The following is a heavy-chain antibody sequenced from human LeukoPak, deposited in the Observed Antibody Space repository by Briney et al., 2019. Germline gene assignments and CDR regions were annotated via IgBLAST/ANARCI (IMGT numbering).Heavy chain of an antibody. CDR3: ARGIECSGGSCSETPFDY. CDR2: IIPIFGTA. CDR1: GGTFSSYA. D-gene: IGHD2-15*01. V-gene: IGHV1-69*13. Sequence: SVKVSSKASGGTFSSYAISWVRQAPGQGLEWMGGIIPIFGTANYAQKFQGRVTITADESTSTAYMELSSLRSEDTAVYYCARGIECSGGSCSETPFDYWGQGTLVTVSS. J-gene: IGHJ4*02.